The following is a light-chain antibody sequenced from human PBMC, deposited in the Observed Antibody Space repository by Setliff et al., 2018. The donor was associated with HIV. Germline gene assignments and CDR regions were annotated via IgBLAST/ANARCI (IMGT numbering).Light chain of an antibody. Sequence: SVLTQPASVSGSPGQSITISCTGTSSDVGGYNYVSWYQQHPGKAPKLMVFDVDNRPSGASDRFSGSKSGNTASLTISGLQTEDEADYYCSSYTRTSTYVFGTGTKV. V-gene: IGLV2-14*03. CDR1: SSDVGGYNY. J-gene: IGLJ1*01. CDR2: DVD. CDR3: SSYTRTSTYV.